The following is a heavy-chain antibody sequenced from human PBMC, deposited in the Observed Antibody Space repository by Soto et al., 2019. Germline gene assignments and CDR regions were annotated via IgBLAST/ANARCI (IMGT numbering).Heavy chain of an antibody. CDR2: IYYSGST. CDR3: ARGGTRVDY. Sequence: SEALSLTCTVSGGSISSYYWSWIRQPPGKGLEWIGYIYYSGSTNYNPSLKSRVTISVDTSKNQFSLKLSSVTAADTAVYYCARGGTRVDYWGQGTLVTVSS. D-gene: IGHD1-1*01. CDR1: GGSISSYY. V-gene: IGHV4-59*01. J-gene: IGHJ4*02.